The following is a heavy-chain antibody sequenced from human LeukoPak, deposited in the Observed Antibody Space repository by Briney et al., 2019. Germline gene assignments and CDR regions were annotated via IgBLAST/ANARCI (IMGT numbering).Heavy chain of an antibody. CDR2: INPNSGGT. V-gene: IGHV1-2*02. D-gene: IGHD1-7*01. CDR1: VYTFTGYY. J-gene: IGHJ5*02. Sequence: ASVKVSCKASVYTFTGYYMHWVRQAPGQGLEWMGCINPNSGGTNYAQKFQGRVTMTRDTSISTAYIELSRLRSDDTPVYYCAGPWNYGGDNWSDPWGQGTLVTVTA. CDR3: AGPWNYGGDNWSDP.